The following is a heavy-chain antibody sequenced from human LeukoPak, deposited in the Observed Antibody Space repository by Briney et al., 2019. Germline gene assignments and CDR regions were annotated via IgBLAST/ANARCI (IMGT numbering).Heavy chain of an antibody. CDR3: AGHDGRYFDWFRM. D-gene: IGHD3-9*01. CDR1: GYNFTSYC. CDR2: IDPSDSYT. J-gene: IGHJ4*02. V-gene: IGHV5-10-1*01. Sequence: GESLKTSRKGSGYNFTSYCISWVRQMPGKGLEWMRRIDPSDSYTNYSPSFQGHVTISADKSISTAYLQWSSLKASDTAMFYWAGHDGRYFDWFRMWGQGTLVTVSS.